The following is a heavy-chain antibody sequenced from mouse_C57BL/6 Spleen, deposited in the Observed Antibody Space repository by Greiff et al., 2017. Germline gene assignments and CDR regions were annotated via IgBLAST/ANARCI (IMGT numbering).Heavy chain of an antibody. D-gene: IGHD2-5*01. Sequence: VQLQESGPGLVKPSQSLSLTCSVSGYSITSGYYWNWIRQFPGNKLEWMGYISYDGRNNYNPFLKNRISNTRYTSTNQFFLKLNAVTTEDASTYDCGRDHYSNLAWFAYWGQGTLVTVSA. J-gene: IGHJ3*01. CDR3: GRDHYSNLAWFAY. CDR1: GYSITSGYY. V-gene: IGHV3-6*01. CDR2: ISYDGRN.